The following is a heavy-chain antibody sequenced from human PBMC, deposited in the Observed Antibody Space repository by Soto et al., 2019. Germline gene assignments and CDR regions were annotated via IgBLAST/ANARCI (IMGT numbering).Heavy chain of an antibody. CDR2: IYTSGST. Sequence: SETLSLTCTVSGGSISSYYWSWIRQPAGKGLEWIGRIYTSGSTNYNPSLKSRVTMSVDTSKNQFSLKLSSVTAADTAVYYCAREGLYDFWSGYSDDAFDIWGQGTMVTVSS. V-gene: IGHV4-4*07. CDR1: GGSISSYY. D-gene: IGHD3-3*01. CDR3: AREGLYDFWSGYSDDAFDI. J-gene: IGHJ3*02.